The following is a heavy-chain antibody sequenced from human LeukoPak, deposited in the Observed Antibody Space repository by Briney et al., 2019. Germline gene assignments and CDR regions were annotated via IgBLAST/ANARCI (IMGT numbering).Heavy chain of an antibody. CDR1: GGTFISYA. Sequence: ASVKVSCKASGGTFISYAISWVRQAPGQGLEWMGGIIPIFGTANYAQKFQGRVTITADESTSTAYMELSSLRSEDTAVYYCARGPSSSWQTYYYYMDVWGKGTTVTVSS. CDR3: ARGPSSSWQTYYYYMDV. J-gene: IGHJ6*03. CDR2: IIPIFGTA. V-gene: IGHV1-69*13. D-gene: IGHD6-13*01.